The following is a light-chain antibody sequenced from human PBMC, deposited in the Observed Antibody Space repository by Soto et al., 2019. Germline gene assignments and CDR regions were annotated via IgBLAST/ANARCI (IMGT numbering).Light chain of an antibody. CDR1: HYVYSN. V-gene: IGKV3-15*01. J-gene: IGKJ1*01. Sequence: EIVMTPSPATLSVSPVERATLSCTASHYVYSNVAWFQQRPGQAPRLLIYRASTRATGTPARFSGSGSGTEFTLTITSLQSEDFALYYCQQYHNLWTFGHGTKVDIK. CDR3: QQYHNLWT. CDR2: RAS.